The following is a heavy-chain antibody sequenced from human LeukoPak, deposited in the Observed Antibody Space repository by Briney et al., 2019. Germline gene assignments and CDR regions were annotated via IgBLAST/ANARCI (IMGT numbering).Heavy chain of an antibody. CDR2: IRPSDGTT. CDR3: ARDRDCGGDCYSGSFDY. Sequence: ASVKVSCKASGYTFSKSYMHWVRQAPGQGLEWMGIIRPSDGTTSYAQKFQGRVTMTRDTSTSTVYLDLSSLRSEDTAVYYCARDRDCGGDCYSGSFDYWGQGTLVTVSS. CDR1: GYTFSKSY. V-gene: IGHV1-46*01. D-gene: IGHD2-21*02. J-gene: IGHJ4*02.